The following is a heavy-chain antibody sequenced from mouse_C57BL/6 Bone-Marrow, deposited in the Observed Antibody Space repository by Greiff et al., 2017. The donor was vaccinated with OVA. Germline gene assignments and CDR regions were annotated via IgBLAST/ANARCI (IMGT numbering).Heavy chain of an antibody. CDR3: SLYYGNYRYYAMDY. V-gene: IGHV1-81*01. CDR2: IYPRSGNT. D-gene: IGHD2-1*01. CDR1: GYTFTSYG. J-gene: IGHJ4*01. Sequence: QVHVKQSGAELARPGASVKLSCKASGYTFTSYGISWVKQRTGQGLEWIGEIYPRSGNTYYNEKFKGKATLTADKSSSTAYMELRSLTSEDSAVYFCSLYYGNYRYYAMDYWGQGTSVTVSS.